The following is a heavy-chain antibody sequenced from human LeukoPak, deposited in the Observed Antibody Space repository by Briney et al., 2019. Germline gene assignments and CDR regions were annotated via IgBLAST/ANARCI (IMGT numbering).Heavy chain of an antibody. V-gene: IGHV4-34*01. D-gene: IGHD3-22*01. CDR1: GGSFSGYY. Sequence: TETLSLTCAVYGGSFSGYYWSWIRQPPGKGLEWIGEINHSGSTNYNPSLKSRVTISVDTSKNQFSLKLSSVTAADTAVYYCARGRYYYDSSGIYYDYWGQGTLVTVSS. CDR2: INHSGST. J-gene: IGHJ4*02. CDR3: ARGRYYYDSSGIYYDY.